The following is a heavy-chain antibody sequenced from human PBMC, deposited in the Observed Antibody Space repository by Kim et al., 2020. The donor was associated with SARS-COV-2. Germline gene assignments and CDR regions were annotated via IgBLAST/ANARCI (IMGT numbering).Heavy chain of an antibody. CDR2: ININGGTT. Sequence: GGSLRLSCAASGFTFSSYAMSWVRQAPGKGLEWVSTININGGTTYYADSVKGRFTISRDNSKNMVYVQMNSLRVEDTALYFCAKVASSSGWNLMTHWDRGTLVTVSS. J-gene: IGHJ4*02. V-gene: IGHV3-23*01. CDR1: GFTFSSYA. CDR3: AKVASSSGWNLMTH. D-gene: IGHD6-25*01.